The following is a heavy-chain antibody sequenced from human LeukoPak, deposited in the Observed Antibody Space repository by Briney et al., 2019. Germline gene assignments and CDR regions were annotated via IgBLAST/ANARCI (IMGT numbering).Heavy chain of an antibody. CDR2: ISSTSSTI. Sequence: GGSLRLSCAASGFTFSSYSMNWVRQTPGKGLEWISYISSTSSTIYFADSVKGRFTISRDNAKNSLYLQMNSLRAEDTAVYYCAKVPGIAVAGDAFDIWGQGTMVTVSS. CDR3: AKVPGIAVAGDAFDI. J-gene: IGHJ3*02. D-gene: IGHD6-19*01. CDR1: GFTFSSYS. V-gene: IGHV3-48*01.